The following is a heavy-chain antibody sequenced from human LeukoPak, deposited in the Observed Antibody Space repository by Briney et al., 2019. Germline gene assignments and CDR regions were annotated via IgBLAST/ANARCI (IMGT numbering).Heavy chain of an antibody. D-gene: IGHD3-10*01. CDR2: IRNKANSYTT. CDR3: ARGSYFDY. CDR1: GFTFSDHH. V-gene: IGHV3-72*01. Sequence: GGSLRLSCAASGFTFSDHHIDWVRQAPGKGLEWVGRIRNKANSYTTEYAASVKGRFTISRDDSKNSLYLQMNSLKTEDTAVYYCARGSYFDYWGQGTLVTVYS. J-gene: IGHJ4*02.